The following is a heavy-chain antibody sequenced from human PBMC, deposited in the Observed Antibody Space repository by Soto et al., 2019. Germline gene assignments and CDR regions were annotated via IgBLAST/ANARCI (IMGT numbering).Heavy chain of an antibody. CDR1: GGSFSGYY. D-gene: IGHD3-3*01. CDR3: ARSITIVGVANWFDP. Sequence: SETLSLTCAVYGGSFSGYYWSWIRQPPGKGLEWIGEINHSGSTNYNPSLKSRVTISVDTSKNQFSLKLSSVTAADTAVYYCARSITIVGVANWFDPWGQGTLVTVSS. J-gene: IGHJ5*02. CDR2: INHSGST. V-gene: IGHV4-34*01.